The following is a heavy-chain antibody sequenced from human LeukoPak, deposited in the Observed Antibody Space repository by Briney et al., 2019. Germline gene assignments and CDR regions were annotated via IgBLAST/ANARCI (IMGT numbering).Heavy chain of an antibody. V-gene: IGHV3-21*01. J-gene: IGHJ4*02. CDR2: ISSSSSYI. CDR3: ARNLGTPIALPNDY. CDR1: GFTFSSYS. D-gene: IGHD1-1*01. Sequence: GGSLRPSCAASGFTFSSYSMNWVHQAPGKGLEWVSSISSSSSYIYYADSVKGRFTISRDNAKNSLYLQMNSLRAEDTAVYYCARNLGTPIALPNDYWGQGTLVTVSS.